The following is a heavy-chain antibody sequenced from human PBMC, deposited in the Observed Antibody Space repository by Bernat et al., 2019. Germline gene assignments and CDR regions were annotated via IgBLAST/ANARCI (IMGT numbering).Heavy chain of an antibody. D-gene: IGHD3-3*01. J-gene: IGHJ4*02. Sequence: QVQLVQSGAEVKKPGASVKVSCKASGYTFTSYAMHWVRQAPGQRLEWMGWINAGNGNTKYSQKFQGRVTITRDTSASTAYMELSSLRSEDTAVYYCARGNTPSYDFWSGYYTHSVDYWGQGTLVTVSS. CDR1: GYTFTSYA. CDR3: ARGNTPSYDFWSGYYTHSVDY. V-gene: IGHV1-3*01. CDR2: INAGNGNT.